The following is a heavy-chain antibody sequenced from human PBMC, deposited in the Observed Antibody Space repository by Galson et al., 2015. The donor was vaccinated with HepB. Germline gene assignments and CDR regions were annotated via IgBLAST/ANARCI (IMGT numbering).Heavy chain of an antibody. Sequence: SLRLSCAASGFTFSSYGMHWVRQAPGKGLEWVAVIWYDGSNKYYADSVKGRFTISRDNSKNTLYLQMNRLRAEDTAVYYCGRDINPRQQWQVALRYWGQGTQVTVSS. J-gene: IGHJ4*02. CDR3: GRDINPRQQWQVALRY. D-gene: IGHD6-19*01. V-gene: IGHV3-33*08. CDR1: GFTFSSYG. CDR2: IWYDGSNK.